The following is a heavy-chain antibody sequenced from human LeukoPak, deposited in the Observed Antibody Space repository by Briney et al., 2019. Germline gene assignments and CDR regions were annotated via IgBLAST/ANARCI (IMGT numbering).Heavy chain of an antibody. Sequence: PGVALRLSCAASRFTFSSYAMNWVRQAPGKGLEWVSSMSNSGVSTYYADSVKGRFTISRDNSKNTLYLQVDSLRAEDTAVYYCARMSSTEIYYFYYMDVWGKGTTVTVSS. CDR2: MSNSGVST. CDR3: ARMSSTEIYYFYYMDV. V-gene: IGHV3-23*01. D-gene: IGHD6-6*01. CDR1: RFTFSSYA. J-gene: IGHJ6*03.